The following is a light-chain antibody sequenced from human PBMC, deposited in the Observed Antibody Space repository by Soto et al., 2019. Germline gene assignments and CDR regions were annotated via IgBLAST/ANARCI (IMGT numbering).Light chain of an antibody. CDR1: QSLVHSDGNTH. V-gene: IGKV2-30*02. CDR3: MQGTHSPYT. J-gene: IGKJ2*01. Sequence: DVVMTQSPLSLAVTLGQPASISCRSTQSLVHSDGNTHLNWFQQRPGQSPRRLICKVSNRDSGVTDRFSGSASGTDFTLKISRVEAEDVGVYYCMQGTHSPYTFGQGTKLEIK. CDR2: KVS.